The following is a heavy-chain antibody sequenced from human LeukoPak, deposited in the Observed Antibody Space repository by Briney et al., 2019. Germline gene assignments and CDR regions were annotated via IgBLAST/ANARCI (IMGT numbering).Heavy chain of an antibody. CDR1: GFIFEDHA. Sequence: GGSLRLSCAASGFIFEDHAMYRVRHAAGKGPEWVAGIDWKSGSIGYADSVMGRFAISRDNAKKSLFLEMNSLRAEDSAMYYCVKGDPLTGFDSLGTHFYAMDVWGQGTTVTVSS. D-gene: IGHD3-9*01. CDR2: IDWKSGSI. V-gene: IGHV3-9*01. J-gene: IGHJ6*02. CDR3: VKGDPLTGFDSLGTHFYAMDV.